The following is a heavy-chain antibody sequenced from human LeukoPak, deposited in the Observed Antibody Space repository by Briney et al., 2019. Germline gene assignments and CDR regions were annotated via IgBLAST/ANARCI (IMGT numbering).Heavy chain of an antibody. CDR1: AFTFSGMW. CDR2: ISGDGSNT. Sequence: GGSLRLSCATSAFTFSGMWMHWVRQAPGKGLVWVSLISGDGSNTNYADSVKGRFTISRDNAKNTLSLQMNSLRAEDTAVYYCARALFSRGSSSSFGYWGQGTLVTVSS. CDR3: ARALFSRGSSSSFGY. J-gene: IGHJ4*02. V-gene: IGHV3-74*01. D-gene: IGHD6-6*01.